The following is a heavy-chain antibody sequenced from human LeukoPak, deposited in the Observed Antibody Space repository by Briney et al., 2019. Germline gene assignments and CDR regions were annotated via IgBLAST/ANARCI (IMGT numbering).Heavy chain of an antibody. Sequence: PGVSLRLSCAASGFTVSSNYMSWVRQAPGKGLEWVSVIYSGGSTYYADSVKGRFTISRDNSKNTLYLQMNSLRAEDTAVYYCAKVLATLPGRDEDYWGQGTLVTVSS. D-gene: IGHD5-12*01. V-gene: IGHV3-66*01. CDR1: GFTVSSNY. CDR3: AKVLATLPGRDEDY. J-gene: IGHJ4*02. CDR2: IYSGGST.